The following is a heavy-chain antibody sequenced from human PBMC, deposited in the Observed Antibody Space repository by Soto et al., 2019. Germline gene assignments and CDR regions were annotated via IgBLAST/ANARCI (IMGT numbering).Heavy chain of an antibody. D-gene: IGHD5-18*01. J-gene: IGHJ4*02. CDR2: ISYDGSNK. V-gene: IGHV3-30-3*01. CDR1: GFTFSSYA. Sequence: GGSLRLSCAASGFTFSSYAMHWVRQAPGKGLEWVAVISYDGSNKYYADSVKGRFTISRDNSKNTLYLQMNSLRAEDTAVYYCARVKIQVEYSLGYWGQGTLVTVSS. CDR3: ARVKIQVEYSLGY.